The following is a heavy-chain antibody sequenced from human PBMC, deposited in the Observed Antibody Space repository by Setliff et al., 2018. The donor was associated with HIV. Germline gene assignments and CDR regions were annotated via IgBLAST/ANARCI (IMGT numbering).Heavy chain of an antibody. CDR1: GYTLSGVS. D-gene: IGHD1-1*01. CDR3: ATGQFDP. J-gene: IGHJ5*02. CDR2: ISAYTGNT. V-gene: IGHV1-18*01. Sequence: ASVKVSCKLSGYTLSGVSMHWVRQAPGEGLEWMGWISAYTGNTNYAQKFHGRVSMTTDSSTSTGYMELTRLRSDDTAVYYCATGQFDPWGQGTLVTASS.